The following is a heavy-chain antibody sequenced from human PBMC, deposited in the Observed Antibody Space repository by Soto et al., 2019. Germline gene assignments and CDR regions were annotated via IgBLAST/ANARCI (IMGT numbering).Heavy chain of an antibody. D-gene: IGHD3-3*01. Sequence: EVQLVESGGGLVQPGRSLRLSCAASGFTFDDYAMHWVRQAPGKGLEWVSGISWNSGSIGYADSVKGRFTISRDNAKNSLYLQMNSLRAEDTALYYCAKDNIPSYYDFWSGYSDNWFDPWGQGTLVTVSS. V-gene: IGHV3-9*01. CDR1: GFTFDDYA. CDR3: AKDNIPSYYDFWSGYSDNWFDP. CDR2: ISWNSGSI. J-gene: IGHJ5*02.